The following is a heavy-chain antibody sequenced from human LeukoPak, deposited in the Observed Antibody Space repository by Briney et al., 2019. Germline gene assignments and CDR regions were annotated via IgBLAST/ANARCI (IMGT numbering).Heavy chain of an antibody. J-gene: IGHJ4*02. Sequence: GGTLRLACAASGFTFGSYGMSWVRQAPGKGLEWVSTIHPSGTNTHYADSVRGRFTISRDNSKNKLFLLMSTLRADDTAIYYCAKDPSTLTIRDDYWGQGTLVTVSS. D-gene: IGHD5-24*01. CDR2: IHPSGTNT. CDR1: GFTFGSYG. CDR3: AKDPSTLTIRDDY. V-gene: IGHV3-23*01.